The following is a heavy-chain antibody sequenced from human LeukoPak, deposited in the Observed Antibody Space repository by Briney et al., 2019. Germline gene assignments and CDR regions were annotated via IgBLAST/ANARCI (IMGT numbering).Heavy chain of an antibody. V-gene: IGHV4-59*01. CDR1: GGSISSYY. D-gene: IGHD3-3*01. Sequence: PSETLSLTCTVSGGSISSYYWSWIRQPPGKGLEWIGYIYYSGSTNYNPSLKSRVTISVDTSKNQFSLKLSSVTAADTAVYYCARNEGHYDFWSGYGSNWFDPWGQGTLVTVSS. CDR2: IYYSGST. J-gene: IGHJ5*02. CDR3: ARNEGHYDFWSGYGSNWFDP.